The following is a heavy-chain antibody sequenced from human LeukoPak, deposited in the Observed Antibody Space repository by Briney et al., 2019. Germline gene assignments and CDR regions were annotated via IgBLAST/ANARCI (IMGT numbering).Heavy chain of an antibody. Sequence: PGGTLRLSCAASGFTFSSYGMSWVRQAPGKGLEWVAVISYDGSNKYYADSVKGRFTISRDNSKNTLYLQMNSLRAEDTAVYYCARDLEVYSSSWYWGQGTLVTVSS. CDR2: ISYDGSNK. CDR1: GFTFSSYG. D-gene: IGHD6-13*01. CDR3: ARDLEVYSSSWY. J-gene: IGHJ4*02. V-gene: IGHV3-30*03.